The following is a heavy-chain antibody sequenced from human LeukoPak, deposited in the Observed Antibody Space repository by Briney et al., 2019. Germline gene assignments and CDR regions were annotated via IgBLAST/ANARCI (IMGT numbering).Heavy chain of an antibody. CDR3: ARWPSRTYGIDY. V-gene: IGHV3-11*01. D-gene: IGHD3-10*01. CDR2: ISCSGSTI. CDR1: GFTFSYYY. J-gene: IGHJ4*02. Sequence: PGGSLRLSCAASGFTFSYYYMSWIRQAPGKELEWVSYISCSGSTIYYADSVKGRFTISRDNAKNSLYLQMNSLRAEDTAVYYGARWPSRTYGIDYWGQGTLVTVSS.